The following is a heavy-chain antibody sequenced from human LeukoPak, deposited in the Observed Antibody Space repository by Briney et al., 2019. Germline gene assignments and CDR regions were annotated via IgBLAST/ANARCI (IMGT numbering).Heavy chain of an antibody. Sequence: GGSLRLSCAASGFIFSTHGIHWVRQAPGKGLEWVAVISYDGSNKYYADSVKGRFTISRDNSKNTLYLQMNSLRSEDTAVYYCARALLVGGDYYDSSGTLYFDYWGQGTLVTVSS. CDR2: ISYDGSNK. CDR3: ARALLVGGDYYDSSGTLYFDY. J-gene: IGHJ4*02. CDR1: GFIFSTHG. D-gene: IGHD3-22*01. V-gene: IGHV3-30*03.